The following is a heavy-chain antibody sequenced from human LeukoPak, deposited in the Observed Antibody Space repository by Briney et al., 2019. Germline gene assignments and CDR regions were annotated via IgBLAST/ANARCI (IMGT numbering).Heavy chain of an antibody. Sequence: PGGSLRLSCAASGFTFSSYEMNWVRQAPGKGLEWVSYISSSGSTIYYADSVKGRFTISRDNAKNSLYLQMNSLRAEDTAVYYCARDLAARYYYYGMDVWGQGTTVTVSS. CDR2: ISSSGSTI. V-gene: IGHV3-48*03. CDR3: ARDLAARYYYYGMDV. D-gene: IGHD3-9*01. J-gene: IGHJ6*02. CDR1: GFTFSSYE.